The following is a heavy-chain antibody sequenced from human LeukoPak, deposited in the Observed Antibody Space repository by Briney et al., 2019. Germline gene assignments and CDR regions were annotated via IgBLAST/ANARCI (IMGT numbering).Heavy chain of an antibody. CDR3: AGLTGTNYNWFDP. CDR1: GGTFSSYA. Sequence: ASVKVSCKASGGTFSSYAISWVRQAPGQGLEWMGGIIPIFGTANYAQKFQGRVTITTDESTSTAYMELSSLRSEDTAVYYCAGLTGTNYNWFDPWGQGTLVTVSS. J-gene: IGHJ5*02. CDR2: IIPIFGTA. V-gene: IGHV1-69*05. D-gene: IGHD1-7*01.